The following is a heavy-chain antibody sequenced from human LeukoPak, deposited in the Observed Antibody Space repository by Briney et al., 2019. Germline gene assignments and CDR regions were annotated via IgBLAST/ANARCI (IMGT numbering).Heavy chain of an antibody. CDR3: AKLAKYFYGSETYYFFEH. CDR1: GFNFMQYG. CDR2: IHPSGINT. V-gene: IGHV3-23*05. D-gene: IGHD3-10*01. J-gene: IGHJ4*02. Sequence: GGSLRLSCVGPGFNFMQYGMMWVRQAPGKGLEWVTTIHPSGINTHHADSVKGRFTISRDNSKNTLYLQMNSLRVEDTAMYYCAKLAKYFYGSETYYFFEHWGQGTPVTASS.